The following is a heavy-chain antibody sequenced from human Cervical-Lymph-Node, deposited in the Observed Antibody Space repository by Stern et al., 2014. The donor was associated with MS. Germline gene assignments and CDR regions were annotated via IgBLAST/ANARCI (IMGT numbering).Heavy chain of an antibody. CDR1: GGTFSSYA. Sequence: HVQLVQSGAEVKKPGSSGKVSCKASGGTFSSYAVNWVRQATGQGLEWMGGIIPILGAAHYAQKFQGRVTITADESTSTVYMEVGSLRSEDTAVYYCARDVPPQDYYYYGLDVWGQGTTVTVSS. CDR3: ARDVPPQDYYYYGLDV. J-gene: IGHJ6*02. V-gene: IGHV1-69*01. CDR2: IIPILGAA.